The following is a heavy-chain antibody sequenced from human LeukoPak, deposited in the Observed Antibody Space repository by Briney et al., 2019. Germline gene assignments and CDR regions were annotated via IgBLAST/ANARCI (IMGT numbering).Heavy chain of an antibody. J-gene: IGHJ3*02. V-gene: IGHV5-51*01. CDR2: IYPGDSDT. D-gene: IGHD3-22*01. CDR1: GYSFTSYW. CDR3: ARHDSSGYYSDAFDI. Sequence: GESLKISCKGSGYSFTSYWIGWVRQMPGKGLEWMGIIYPGDSDTRYSPSFQGQVTISADKSISTAYVQWSSLKASDTAMYYCARHDSSGYYSDAFDIWGQGTMVTVSS.